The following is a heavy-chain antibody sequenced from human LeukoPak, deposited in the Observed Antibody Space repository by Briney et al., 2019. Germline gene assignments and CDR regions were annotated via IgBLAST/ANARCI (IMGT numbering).Heavy chain of an antibody. Sequence: GESLKISCKGSGCSFSSYWIGWVRQMPGKGLEWMGIIYPGDSDTRYSPSFQGQVTISVDKSISTTYLQWNSLKASDTAMYYCARRLYGDYLDAFDIWGQGTMVTVSS. CDR2: IYPGDSDT. D-gene: IGHD4-17*01. V-gene: IGHV5-51*01. J-gene: IGHJ3*02. CDR1: GCSFSSYW. CDR3: ARRLYGDYLDAFDI.